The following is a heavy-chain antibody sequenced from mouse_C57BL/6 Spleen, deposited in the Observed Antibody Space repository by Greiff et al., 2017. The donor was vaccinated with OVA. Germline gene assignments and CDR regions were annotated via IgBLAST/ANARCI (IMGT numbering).Heavy chain of an antibody. CDR2: ISSGSSTI. CDR1: GFTFSDYG. CDR3: ARKPDYYGSSYWDFDV. D-gene: IGHD1-1*01. Sequence: EVKLMESGGGLVKPGGSLKLSCAASGFTFSDYGMHWVRQAPEKGLEWVAYISSGSSTIYYAATVKGRFTISRDNAKNTLFLQMTSLRSEDTAMYYCARKPDYYGSSYWDFDVWGTGTTVTVSS. J-gene: IGHJ1*03. V-gene: IGHV5-17*01.